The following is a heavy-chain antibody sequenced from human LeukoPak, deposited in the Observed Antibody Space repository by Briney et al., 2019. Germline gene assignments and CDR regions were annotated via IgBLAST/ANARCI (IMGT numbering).Heavy chain of an antibody. Sequence: PSETLSLTCAVYGESFSEYYWMWISQPAGKGLEWIGEINHVGSANYNPSLKSRVAISVDTSKNQFFLKLNSVTAADTAVYYCARGPPPGATAYGVVDSWGQGTLVTVSS. V-gene: IGHV4-34*01. J-gene: IGHJ5*01. D-gene: IGHD3-16*01. CDR1: GESFSEYY. CDR3: ARGPPPGATAYGVVDS. CDR2: INHVGSA.